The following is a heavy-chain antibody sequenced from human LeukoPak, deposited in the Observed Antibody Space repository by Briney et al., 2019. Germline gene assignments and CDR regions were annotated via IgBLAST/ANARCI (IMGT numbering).Heavy chain of an antibody. CDR3: ARDQAPSMVRGVIGWFDP. Sequence: SGGSLRLSCAASGFTFSSYWMSWVRQAPGKGLEWVANIKKDGSEKNYVDSVKGRFTISRDNAKNSLYLQMNSLRAEDTAVYYCARDQAPSMVRGVIGWFDPWGQGTLVTVSS. V-gene: IGHV3-7*03. J-gene: IGHJ5*02. CDR1: GFTFSSYW. D-gene: IGHD3-10*01. CDR2: IKKDGSEK.